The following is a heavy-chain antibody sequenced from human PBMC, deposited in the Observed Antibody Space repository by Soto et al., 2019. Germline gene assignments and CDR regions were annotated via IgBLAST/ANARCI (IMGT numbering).Heavy chain of an antibody. V-gene: IGHV4-30-2*01. D-gene: IGHD3-10*02. J-gene: IGHJ3*02. CDR2: IYHSGST. CDR1: GGSISSGGYS. Sequence: SETLSLTCAVSGGSISSGGYSWSWVRQPPGKGLEWIGYIYHSGSTYYNPSLKSRVTISVDRSKNQFSLKLSSVTAADTAVYYCARAPYVMDAFDIWGQGTMVTVSS. CDR3: ARAPYVMDAFDI.